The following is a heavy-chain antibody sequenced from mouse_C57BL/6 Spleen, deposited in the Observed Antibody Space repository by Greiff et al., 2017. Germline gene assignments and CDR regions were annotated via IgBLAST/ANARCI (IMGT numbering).Heavy chain of an antibody. Sequence: DVKLVESGGGLVKPGGSLKLSCAASGFTFSDYGMHWVRQAPEKGLEWVAYISSGSSTIYYADTVKGRFTISRDNAKNTLFLQMTSLRSEDTAMYYCARERAYYGYFDDWGQGTTLTVSS. V-gene: IGHV5-17*01. CDR2: ISSGSSTI. CDR1: GFTFSDYG. CDR3: ARERAYYGYFDD. J-gene: IGHJ2*01. D-gene: IGHD1-1*01.